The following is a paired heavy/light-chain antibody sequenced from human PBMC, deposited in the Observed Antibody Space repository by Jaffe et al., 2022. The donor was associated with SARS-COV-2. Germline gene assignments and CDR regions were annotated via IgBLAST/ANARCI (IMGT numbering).Light chain of an antibody. CDR2: WAS. Sequence: DIVMTQSPDSLAVSLGERATINCKSSQSTLDSSNNRNYLAWYQQKPGQPPKLLIYWASTRESGVPDRFSGSGSGTDFTLTISSLQAEDVAVYYCQQYFGTPTFGQGTKVEIK. CDR1: QSTLDSSNNRNY. CDR3: QQYFGTPT. V-gene: IGKV4-1*01. J-gene: IGKJ1*01.
Heavy chain of an antibody. CDR2: IKRKIDGGTT. D-gene: IGHD1-26*01. CDR1: GFTFRYAW. CDR3: TAGVGRTDHDY. Sequence: EVQLVESGGGLVKPGGSLRLSCAASGFTFRYAWMSWVRQAPGKGLEWVGRIKRKIDGGTTDYAAPVKGRFTISRDDSKDTLYLETNSLKTEDTAVYYCTAGVGRTDHDYWGQGTLVTVSS. J-gene: IGHJ4*02. V-gene: IGHV3-15*01.